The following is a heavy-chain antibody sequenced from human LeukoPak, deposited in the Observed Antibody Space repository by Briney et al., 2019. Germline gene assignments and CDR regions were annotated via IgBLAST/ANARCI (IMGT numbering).Heavy chain of an antibody. J-gene: IGHJ4*02. CDR1: GFIVSSKY. Sequence: PGGSLRLSCAASGFIVSSKYMSWVRQAPGKGLEWVSVIYSGDSTYYADSVKGRFTISRDNSKNTLYLQMNSLRAEDTAVYYCARLDGGGYFDYWGQGTLVTVSS. CDR2: IYSGDST. V-gene: IGHV3-53*01. CDR3: ARLDGGGYFDY. D-gene: IGHD4-23*01.